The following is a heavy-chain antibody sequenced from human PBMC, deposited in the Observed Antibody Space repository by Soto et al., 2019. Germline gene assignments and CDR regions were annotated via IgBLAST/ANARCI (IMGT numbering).Heavy chain of an antibody. CDR1: GFTFSSYA. Sequence: PGGSLRLSCAASGFTFSSYAMHWVRQAPRKGLEWVAVISYDGSNKYYADSVKGRFTISRDNSKNTLYLQMNSLRAEDTAVYYCARDRESTVTTLLGLSKIDYWGQGTLVTVSS. CDR2: ISYDGSNK. CDR3: ARDRESTVTTLLGLSKIDY. V-gene: IGHV3-30-3*01. D-gene: IGHD4-17*01. J-gene: IGHJ4*02.